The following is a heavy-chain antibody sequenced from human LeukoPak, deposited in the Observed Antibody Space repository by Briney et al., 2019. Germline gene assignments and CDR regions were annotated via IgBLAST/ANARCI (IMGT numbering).Heavy chain of an antibody. D-gene: IGHD3-22*01. V-gene: IGHV3-23*01. Sequence: GGSLRLSCAASGFAFSSYAMSWVRQAPGKGLEWVSAISGSGGSTYYADSVKGRFTISRDNSKNTLYLQMNSLRAEDTAVYYCAKDDYDSSGYSDYWGQGTLVTVSS. CDR1: GFAFSSYA. CDR2: ISGSGGST. CDR3: AKDDYDSSGYSDY. J-gene: IGHJ4*02.